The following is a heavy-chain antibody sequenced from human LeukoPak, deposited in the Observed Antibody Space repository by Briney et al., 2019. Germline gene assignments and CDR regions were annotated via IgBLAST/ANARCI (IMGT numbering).Heavy chain of an antibody. Sequence: GGSLRLSCAASGLTFSSYSMNCVRHAPGNGLEWVSSISSSSSYISYADSVKGRFTISRDNAKNSLYLQMNRLRAEDTAVYYCARDKWELRHFDYWGQGTLVTVSS. CDR1: GLTFSSYS. CDR2: ISSSSSYI. V-gene: IGHV3-21*01. J-gene: IGHJ4*02. D-gene: IGHD1-26*01. CDR3: ARDKWELRHFDY.